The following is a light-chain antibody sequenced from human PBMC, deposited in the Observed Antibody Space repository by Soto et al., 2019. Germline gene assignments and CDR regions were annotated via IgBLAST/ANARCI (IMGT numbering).Light chain of an antibody. J-gene: IGKJ3*01. V-gene: IGKV3-20*01. CDR2: SVS. Sequence: EVVLTQSPGTLSLSPGEGATLSCRASQSVRGSSFAWYQQKPGQAPRLLIYSVSSRATGIPDRFSGSGSGTDVTLTISRLEPEDFAVYYCQQYGALPVTFGPGTTVDIK. CDR3: QQYGALPVT. CDR1: QSVRGSS.